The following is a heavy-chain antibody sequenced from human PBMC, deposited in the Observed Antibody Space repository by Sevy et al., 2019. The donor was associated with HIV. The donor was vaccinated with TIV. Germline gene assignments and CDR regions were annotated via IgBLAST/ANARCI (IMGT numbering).Heavy chain of an antibody. CDR2: IWYDGSNK. CDR3: ARGKAALPRYYYGMDV. V-gene: IGHV3-33*01. D-gene: IGHD6-6*01. J-gene: IGHJ6*02. CDR1: GFTFSSYG. Sequence: CLRLSCEVFGFTFSSYGMHWVRQAPGKGLEWVAVIWYDGSNKYYADSVKGRFTISRDNTKNTLHLQMNSLRAEDTTVYYCARGKAALPRYYYGMDVWGQGTLVFVSS.